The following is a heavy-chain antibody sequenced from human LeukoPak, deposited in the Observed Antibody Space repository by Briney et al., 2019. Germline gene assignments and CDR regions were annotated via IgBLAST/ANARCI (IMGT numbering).Heavy chain of an antibody. J-gene: IGHJ6*03. CDR3: ARTTEGGYSNGYFYYYYMDV. CDR1: GGSISSYY. Sequence: SETLSLTCTVSGGSISSYYWSWIQQPPGKGLEWIGYIYYSGSTNYKSSLKSRVTISVDTSKNQFSLKLSSVTAADTAVYYCARTTEGGYSNGYFYYYYMDVWGKGTTVTISS. D-gene: IGHD4-11*01. V-gene: IGHV4-59*01. CDR2: IYYSGST.